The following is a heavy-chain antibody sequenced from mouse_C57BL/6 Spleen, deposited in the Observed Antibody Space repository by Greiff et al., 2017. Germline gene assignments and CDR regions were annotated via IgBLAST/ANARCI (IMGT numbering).Heavy chain of an antibody. J-gene: IGHJ1*03. CDR3: AGGWLPWYFDV. D-gene: IGHD2-3*01. V-gene: IGHV3-6*01. CDR2: ISYDGSN. Sequence: EVQLQESGPGLVKPSQSLSLTCSVTGYSITSGYYWNWIRQFPGNKLEWMGYISYDGSNNYNPSLKNRISITRDTSKNQFFLKLNSVTTEDTATYYCAGGWLPWYFDVWGTGTTVTVSS. CDR1: GYSITSGYY.